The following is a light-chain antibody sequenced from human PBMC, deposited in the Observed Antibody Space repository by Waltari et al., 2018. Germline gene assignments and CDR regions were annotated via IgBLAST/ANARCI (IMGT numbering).Light chain of an antibody. CDR3: CSYVGPNTFWV. V-gene: IGLV2-11*01. CDR1: SSDVGGSNS. CDR2: DIN. Sequence: QSALTQPRSVSGSPGQSVTISCTGTSSDVGGSNSVSWYQQDPGKAPKLMIYDINKRPSGVPDRFSGSKSGNTASLTISGVQAEDEADYYCCSYVGPNTFWVFGGGTKLTVL. J-gene: IGLJ3*02.